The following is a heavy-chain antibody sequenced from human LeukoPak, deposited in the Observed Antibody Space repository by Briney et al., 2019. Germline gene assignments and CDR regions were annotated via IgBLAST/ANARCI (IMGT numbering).Heavy chain of an antibody. D-gene: IGHD2-2*01. V-gene: IGHV3-23*01. CDR2: ISGSGGST. CDR3: AKDRQDCSSTSCYHAFDI. J-gene: IGHJ3*02. CDR1: GFTFSSYA. Sequence: GGSLRLSCAASGFTFSSYAMSWVRQAPGKGLEWVSAISGSGGSTYYADSVKGRFTISRDNSKNTLYLQMNSLRAEDTAVYYCAKDRQDCSSTSCYHAFDIWGQGTMVTVSS.